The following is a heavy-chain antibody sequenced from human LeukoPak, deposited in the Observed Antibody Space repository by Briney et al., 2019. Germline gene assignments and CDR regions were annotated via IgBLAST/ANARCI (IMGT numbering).Heavy chain of an antibody. D-gene: IGHD5-24*01. CDR3: AKINYYYYMDV. CDR2: IKQDGSEK. V-gene: IGHV3-7*01. Sequence: GGSLRLSCAASGFTFSSYWMSWVRQAPGKGLEWEANIKQDGSEKYYVDSVKGRFTISRDNAKSSLYLQMNSLRAEDTAVYYCAKINYYYYMDVWGKGTTVTVSS. J-gene: IGHJ6*03. CDR1: GFTFSSYW.